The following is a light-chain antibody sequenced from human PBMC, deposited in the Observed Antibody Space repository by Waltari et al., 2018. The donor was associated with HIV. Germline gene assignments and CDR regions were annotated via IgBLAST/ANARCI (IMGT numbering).Light chain of an antibody. CDR2: QDR. V-gene: IGLV3-1*01. Sequence: SYYLTQAHSFSDSLGQAAKIPCSGFNLRHNSVSWYQQKPGQSPLLLIFQDRKRPSGIPERFSGSSSGNTATLTISGTQSVDEADYFCQAWGNNTVVFGGGTKLTVL. J-gene: IGLJ2*01. CDR1: NLRHNS. CDR3: QAWGNNTVV.